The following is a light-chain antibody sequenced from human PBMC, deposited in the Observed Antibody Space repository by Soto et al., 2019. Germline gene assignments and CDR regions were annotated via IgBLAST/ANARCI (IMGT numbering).Light chain of an antibody. J-gene: IGLJ1*01. CDR3: KSYAGSNTYV. Sequence: QSALTPLPSASGSPGQSVTISCTGTKNDIGVYDFVSWYQHNPGKAPSLIIYEVVQRPSGVPDRFSGSKSGNTASLTVSGLQAADEAEYFCKSYAGSNTYVFGSGTKVTVL. CDR2: EVV. CDR1: KNDIGVYDF. V-gene: IGLV2-8*01.